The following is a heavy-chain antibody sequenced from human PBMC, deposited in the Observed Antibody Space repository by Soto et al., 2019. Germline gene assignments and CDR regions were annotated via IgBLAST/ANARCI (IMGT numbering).Heavy chain of an antibody. CDR2: IYWDDDK. V-gene: IGHV2-5*02. J-gene: IGHJ5*02. D-gene: IGHD3-22*01. CDR1: RFSLSTSGVG. CDR3: AHSLIGYYYDSSGSNWFDP. Sequence: QITLKESGPKLVKPTQTLTLTCTFSRFSLSTSGVGVGWIRQPPGKALEWVALIYWDDDKRYSPSLKSRLTITKDTSKNQVVLTMTNMDPVDTATYYCAHSLIGYYYDSSGSNWFDPWGQGTVVTVSS.